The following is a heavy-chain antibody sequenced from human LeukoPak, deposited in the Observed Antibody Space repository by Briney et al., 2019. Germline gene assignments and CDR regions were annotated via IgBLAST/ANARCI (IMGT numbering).Heavy chain of an antibody. J-gene: IGHJ4*02. D-gene: IGHD3-16*01. V-gene: IGHV3-7*05. CDR3: ARVRGDYYFDY. Sequence: GGSLRLSCATSGFTFSSYWMSWVRQASGKGLEWVANIKQEGSEKYYVDSVKGRFTISRDNAKNSLYLQMNSLRAEDTAVYHCARVRGDYYFDYWGQGTLVTVSS. CDR1: GFTFSSYW. CDR2: IKQEGSEK.